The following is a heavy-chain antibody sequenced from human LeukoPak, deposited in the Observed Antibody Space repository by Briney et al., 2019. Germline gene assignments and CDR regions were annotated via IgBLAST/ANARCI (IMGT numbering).Heavy chain of an antibody. V-gene: IGHV1-46*01. CDR2: INPSGDST. Sequence: ASVKVSCKASGYTFTIYYIHWVRQAPGRGLEWMAVINPSGDSTTYAQWFEGRLTMTRDTSTSTVYMDLSSLTSEDTAVYYCARDKRGSLDYWGQGTLVAVSS. CDR3: ARDKRGSLDY. D-gene: IGHD3-10*01. J-gene: IGHJ4*02. CDR1: GYTFTIYY.